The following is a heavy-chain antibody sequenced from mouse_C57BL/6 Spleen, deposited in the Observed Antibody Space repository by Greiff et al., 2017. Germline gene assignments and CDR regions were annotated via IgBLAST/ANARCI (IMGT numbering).Heavy chain of an antibody. V-gene: IGHV1-54*01. D-gene: IGHD2-4*01. Sequence: QVQLQQSGAELVRPGTSVKVSCKASGYAFTNYLIEWVKQRPGQGLEWIGVINPGSGGTNYNEKFKGKATLTADKSSSTAYMQLSSLTSEDSAVYFCARDYDYDVWYFDVWGTGTTVTVSS. J-gene: IGHJ1*03. CDR3: ARDYDYDVWYFDV. CDR1: GYAFTNYL. CDR2: INPGSGGT.